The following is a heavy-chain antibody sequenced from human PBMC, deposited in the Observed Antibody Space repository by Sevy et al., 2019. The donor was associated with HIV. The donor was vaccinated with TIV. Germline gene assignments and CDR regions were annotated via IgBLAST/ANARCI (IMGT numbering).Heavy chain of an antibody. V-gene: IGHV3-15*01. Sequence: GGSLRLSCVASGFTFNNVWMSWVRQAPGKGLEWVGRIKSIANGETIDYAAPVKGRFTISRDDSKNTVYLEMNSLKTQETGVDYFPPPPFRAGTGGSYYYFSLDVWGQGTTVTVSS. D-gene: IGHD3-10*01. J-gene: IGHJ6*02. CDR1: GFTFNNVW. CDR3: PPPPFRAGTGGSYYYFSLDV. CDR2: IKSIANGETI.